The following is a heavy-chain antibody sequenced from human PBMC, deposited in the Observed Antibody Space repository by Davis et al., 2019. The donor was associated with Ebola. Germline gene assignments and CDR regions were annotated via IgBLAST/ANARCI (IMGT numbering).Heavy chain of an antibody. CDR3: ARMGLRYSGYDYSYYGMDV. Sequence: TGPTLVKPTQTLTLTCTFSGFSLSTSGMCVSWIRQPPGKALEWLALIDWDDNKYYSTSLKTRLTISKDTSKNQVVLTMTNMDPVDTATYYCARMGLRYSGYDYSYYGMDVWGQGTTVTVSS. CDR2: IDWDDNK. CDR1: GFSLSTSGMC. V-gene: IGHV2-70*01. D-gene: IGHD5-12*01. J-gene: IGHJ6*02.